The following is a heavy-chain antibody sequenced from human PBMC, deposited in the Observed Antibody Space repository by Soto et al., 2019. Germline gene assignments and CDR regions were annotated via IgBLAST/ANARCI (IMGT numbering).Heavy chain of an antibody. Sequence: QVQLQESGPGLVKPSETLSLTCTVSGGSVSSGSYYWSWIRQPPGKGLEWIGYIYYSGSTNYNPPLQRRVTISVDTSKNQFSLKLSSVTAADTAVYYCARVAYSGYGTIDYWGQGTLVTVSS. V-gene: IGHV4-61*01. J-gene: IGHJ4*02. CDR3: ARVAYSGYGTIDY. CDR1: GGSVSSGSYY. CDR2: IYYSGST. D-gene: IGHD5-12*01.